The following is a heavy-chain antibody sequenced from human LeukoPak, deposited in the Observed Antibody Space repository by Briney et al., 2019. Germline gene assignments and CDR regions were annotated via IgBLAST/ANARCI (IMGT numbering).Heavy chain of an antibody. CDR3: ARVEPGTAGLFDY. J-gene: IGHJ4*02. Sequence: SETLSLTCTVSGVSITNYYWNWMRQSPEKGLEWIGYSHYSGATNYNPSLKSRVTISVDTSKNQFSLNLNSVSAADTAVYYCARVEPGTAGLFDYWGQGTLVTVSS. CDR2: SHYSGAT. CDR1: GVSITNYY. V-gene: IGHV4-59*01. D-gene: IGHD1-1*01.